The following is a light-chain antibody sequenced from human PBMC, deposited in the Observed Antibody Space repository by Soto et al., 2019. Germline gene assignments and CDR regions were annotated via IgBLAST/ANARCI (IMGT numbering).Light chain of an antibody. J-gene: IGLJ3*02. CDR2: HDS. CDR1: NIDSKS. V-gene: IGLV3-21*04. CDR3: QVWDRGSDHPV. Sequence: SYELTQPPSVSVAPGKTARITCGGNNIDSKSVHWYQQKPGQAPIVVMHHDSDRPSGIPERFSGSNSGNTATLTISRVEAGDEADFYCQVWDRGSDHPVFGGGTQLTVL.